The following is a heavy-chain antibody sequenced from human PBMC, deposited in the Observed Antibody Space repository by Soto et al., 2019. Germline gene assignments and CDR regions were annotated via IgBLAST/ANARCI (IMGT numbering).Heavy chain of an antibody. J-gene: IGHJ6*02. CDR2: TYYRSKWYN. D-gene: IGHD2-2*01. CDR3: ARDRDIVVVPAAIYCYGMDV. V-gene: IGHV6-1*01. CDR1: GDSVSSNSAA. Sequence: SQTLSLTCAISGDSVSSNSAAWNWIRQSPSRGLEWLGRTYYRSKWYNDYAVSVKSRITINPDTSKNQFSLQLNSVTPEDTAVYYCARDRDIVVVPAAIYCYGMDVWGQGTTVTVS.